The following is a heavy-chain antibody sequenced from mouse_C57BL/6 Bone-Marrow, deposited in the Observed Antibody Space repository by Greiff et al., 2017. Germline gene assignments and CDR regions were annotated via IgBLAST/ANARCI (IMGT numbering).Heavy chain of an antibody. J-gene: IGHJ1*03. D-gene: IGHD1-1*01. CDR2: IYPGDGDP. Sequence: QVQLQQSGPELVKPGASVKISCKASGYAFSSSWMNWVKQRPGKGLEWIGRIYPGDGDPNYNGKFKGQATLTADKSSSTAYMRLSSLTSEDSAVYFCARDPHYYGSSSHCYVDVWGTGTTVTVSS. CDR1: GYAFSSSW. V-gene: IGHV1-82*01. CDR3: ARDPHYYGSSSHCYVDV.